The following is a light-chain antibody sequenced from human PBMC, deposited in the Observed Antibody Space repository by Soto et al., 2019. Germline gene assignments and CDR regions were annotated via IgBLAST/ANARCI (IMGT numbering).Light chain of an antibody. V-gene: IGKV1-5*03. Sequence: DIQMTQSPSTLSASVGDRVTITCRASQSISSWLAWYQQKPGKAPTLLIYKASSLESGIPSRFSGSGSGTEFTLTISSLQPDDFVTYYCQQYNSYPLTFGGGTKVEIK. CDR2: KAS. CDR1: QSISSW. J-gene: IGKJ4*01. CDR3: QQYNSYPLT.